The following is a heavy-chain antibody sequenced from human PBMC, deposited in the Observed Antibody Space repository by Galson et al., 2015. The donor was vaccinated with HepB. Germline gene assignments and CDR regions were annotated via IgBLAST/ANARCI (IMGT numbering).Heavy chain of an antibody. CDR1: GYNFINYY. V-gene: IGHV1-18*04. CDR2: ISPLNGDT. J-gene: IGHJ6*03. D-gene: IGHD6-13*01. Sequence: SVKVSCKASGYNFINYYITWVRRAAGQGLEWMGCISPLNGDTNYPQRLQDRVTMTTDASTDTAYLDLRNLTSDDTALYFCARGIAAANKGPRLGSYWYYMDVWGKGTTVTVSS. CDR3: ARGIAAANKGPRLGSYWYYMDV.